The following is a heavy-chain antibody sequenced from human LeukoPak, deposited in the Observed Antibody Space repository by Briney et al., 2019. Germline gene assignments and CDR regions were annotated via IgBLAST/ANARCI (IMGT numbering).Heavy chain of an antibody. Sequence: GGSLRLSCVASGITFTDAWMIWVRQAPGKGLEWVGRIKIKIHGETTDYAAPVKGRFTISRDDSKNTVYLQMSSLKTEDTAFYYCGTDCAGSDSRSRSFHMWGHGTMVTVSS. J-gene: IGHJ3*02. CDR3: GTDCAGSDSRSRSFHM. D-gene: IGHD2-21*02. CDR1: GITFTDAW. CDR2: IKIKIHGETT. V-gene: IGHV3-15*01.